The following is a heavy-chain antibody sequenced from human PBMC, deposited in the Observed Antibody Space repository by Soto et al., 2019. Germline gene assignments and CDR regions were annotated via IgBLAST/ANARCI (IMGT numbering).Heavy chain of an antibody. CDR2: ISYDGSKK. V-gene: IGHV3-30-3*01. Sequence: QVQLVESGGGVVQPGRSLRLSCAASGFTFSSYAMHWVRQAPGKGLEWVAGISYDGSKKYYADSVKGRFTISRDNSKNTLYLQMNSLRAEDTAVYYCARDLSGYYGSGNPWGQGTLVTVSS. CDR1: GFTFSSYA. CDR3: ARDLSGYYGSGNP. J-gene: IGHJ5*02. D-gene: IGHD3-10*01.